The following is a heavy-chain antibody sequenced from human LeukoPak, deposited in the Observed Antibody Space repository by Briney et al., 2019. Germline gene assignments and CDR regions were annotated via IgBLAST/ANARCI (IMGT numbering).Heavy chain of an antibody. Sequence: SETLSLTCSVSGGSISGRRYYWGWIRQPPGRGLEWIGSMHYDGATYYNPSLKSRFTMSVDTSKNQVSLKLSSVTAADTAVYYCARGAGIFWSGYSYYFDYWGQGTLVTVSS. D-gene: IGHD3-3*01. CDR3: ARGAGIFWSGYSYYFDY. CDR1: GGSISGRRYY. CDR2: MHYDGAT. J-gene: IGHJ4*02. V-gene: IGHV4-39*01.